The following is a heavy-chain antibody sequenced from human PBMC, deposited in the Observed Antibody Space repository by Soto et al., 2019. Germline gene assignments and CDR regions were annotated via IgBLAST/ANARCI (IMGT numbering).Heavy chain of an antibody. CDR1: GFTFSSYS. V-gene: IGHV3-48*01. CDR2: ISSSSSTI. J-gene: IGHJ3*02. D-gene: IGHD2-2*01. CDR3: ARIGGRCSSTGGAAGDAFDI. Sequence: EVQLVESGGGLVQPGGSLRLSCAASGFTFSSYSMNWVRQAPGTGLEWVSYISSSSSTIYYVDSVKGRFTISRDNAKNSLYLQMNSLRAEDTSVYYCARIGGRCSSTGGAAGDAFDIWGQGTIVTVSS.